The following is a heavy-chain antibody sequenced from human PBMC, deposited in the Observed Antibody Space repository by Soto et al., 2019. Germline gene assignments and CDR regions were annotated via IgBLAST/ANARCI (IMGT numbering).Heavy chain of an antibody. J-gene: IGHJ4*02. D-gene: IGHD2-2*02. Sequence: GGSLRLSCAASGFTFDDYAMHWVRQAPGKGLEWVSGISWNSGSIGYADSVKGRFTISRDNAKNSLYLQMNSLRAEDTALYYCAKDFARRGIVVVPAATPFDYWGQGTLVTVSS. CDR1: GFTFDDYA. CDR3: AKDFARRGIVVVPAATPFDY. V-gene: IGHV3-9*01. CDR2: ISWNSGSI.